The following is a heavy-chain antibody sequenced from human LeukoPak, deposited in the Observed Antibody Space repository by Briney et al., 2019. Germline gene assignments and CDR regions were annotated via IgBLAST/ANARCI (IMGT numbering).Heavy chain of an antibody. CDR2: ISNIDSYI. D-gene: IGHD2-15*01. CDR3: ARDREGYCSGGSCGGYYFDY. V-gene: IGHV3-21*01. CDR1: GFTFSSYS. Sequence: PGGSLRLSCAASGFTFSSYSMNWVRQAPGKGLEWVSSISNIDSYIYHADPVKGRFTISRDNAKNSLYLQMNSLRAEDTAVYYCARDREGYCSGGSCGGYYFDYWGQGALVTVSS. J-gene: IGHJ4*02.